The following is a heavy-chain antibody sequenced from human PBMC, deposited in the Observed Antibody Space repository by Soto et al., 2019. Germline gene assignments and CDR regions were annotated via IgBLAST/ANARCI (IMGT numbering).Heavy chain of an antibody. CDR1: GYTLTELS. D-gene: IGHD3-22*01. Sequence: VASVKVSCKVSGYTLTELSMHWVRQAPGKGLEWMGGFDPEDGETIYAQKFQGRVTMTEDTSTDTAYMELSSLRSEDTAVYYCATVAPFPRYDSSGYYFDYWGQGTLVTVSS. CDR3: ATVAPFPRYDSSGYYFDY. V-gene: IGHV1-24*01. CDR2: FDPEDGET. J-gene: IGHJ4*02.